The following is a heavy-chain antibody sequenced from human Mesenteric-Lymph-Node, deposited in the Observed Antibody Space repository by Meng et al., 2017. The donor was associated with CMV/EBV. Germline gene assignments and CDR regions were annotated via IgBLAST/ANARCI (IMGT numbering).Heavy chain of an antibody. CDR3: ARGSSYDILTGYFDY. CDR1: GVSFSGDY. D-gene: IGHD3-9*01. J-gene: IGHJ4*02. CDR2: INHSGST. V-gene: IGHV4-34*01. Sequence: QVTLHQWVSGMLKPSETLSGTCAVYGVSFSGDYWNWIRQSPEKGLEWIGEINHSGSTTYNPSFTSRIIISVDTSTNQISLNMSSVTAADTAVYYCARGSSYDILTGYFDYWGQGALVTVSS.